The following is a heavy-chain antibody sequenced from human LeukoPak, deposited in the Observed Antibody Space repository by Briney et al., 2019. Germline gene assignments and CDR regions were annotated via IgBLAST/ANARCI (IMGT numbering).Heavy chain of an antibody. CDR1: GYTFTSYG. D-gene: IGHD6-13*01. Sequence: ASVKVSCKASGYTFTSYGISWVRQAPGQGLEWMGWIRAYNGNTNYAQKLQGRVTMTTDTSTSTAYMELRSLRSDDTAVYYCARAGFTGIAAADIDYWGQGTLVTVSS. V-gene: IGHV1-18*01. CDR3: ARAGFTGIAAADIDY. J-gene: IGHJ4*02. CDR2: IRAYNGNT.